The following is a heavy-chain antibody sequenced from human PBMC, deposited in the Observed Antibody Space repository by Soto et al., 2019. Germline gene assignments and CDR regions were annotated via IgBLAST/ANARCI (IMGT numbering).Heavy chain of an antibody. J-gene: IGHJ4*02. Sequence: SATLSLTCTVSGGSISGSYWSWIRQPPGRGLKWIGYISYTGSTNYNPSPKNRVTISVDTYKNQLALELSSVTAEDTAVYVCARVDCSGGTCQFDKWGQGTLVTVS. CDR1: GGSISGSY. CDR2: ISYTGST. D-gene: IGHD2-15*01. V-gene: IGHV4-59*01. CDR3: ARVDCSGGTCQFDK.